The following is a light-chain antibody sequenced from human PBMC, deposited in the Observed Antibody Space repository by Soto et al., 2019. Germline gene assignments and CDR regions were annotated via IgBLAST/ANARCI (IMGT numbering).Light chain of an antibody. Sequence: EIVLTQSPATLSVSPGESATLSCRASQSVSSYLAWYQQKPGQAPRLLIYDASNRATGIQARFSGSGSGTEFTLTIRSLEPEDFAVYYCQQRSNWQTFGQGTKVDIK. CDR1: QSVSSY. CDR2: DAS. CDR3: QQRSNWQT. V-gene: IGKV3-11*01. J-gene: IGKJ1*01.